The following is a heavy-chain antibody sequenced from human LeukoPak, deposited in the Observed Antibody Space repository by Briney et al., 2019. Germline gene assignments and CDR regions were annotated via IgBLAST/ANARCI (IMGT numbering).Heavy chain of an antibody. CDR1: GFTFGDYA. V-gene: IGHV3-49*04. Sequence: GGSLRLSCTASGFTFGDYAMSWVRQAQGKGLEWVGFIRSKAYGGTTEYAASVKGRFTISRDDSKSIAYLQMNSLKTEDTAVYYCTRDVASSIVEGYYFDYWGQGTLVTVSS. J-gene: IGHJ4*02. CDR3: TRDVASSIVEGYYFDY. D-gene: IGHD3-22*01. CDR2: IRSKAYGGTT.